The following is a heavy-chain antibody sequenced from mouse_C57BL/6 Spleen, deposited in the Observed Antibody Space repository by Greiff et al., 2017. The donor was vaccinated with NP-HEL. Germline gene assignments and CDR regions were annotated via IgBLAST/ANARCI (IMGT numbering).Heavy chain of an antibody. Sequence: QVQLKESGPGLVQPSQSLSITCTVSGFSLTSYGVHWVRQSPGKGLEWLGVIWSGGSTDYNAAFISRLSISKDNSKSQVFFKSNSLQADDTAIYYCANYDYDEGFAYWGQGTLVTVSA. V-gene: IGHV2-2*01. CDR3: ANYDYDEGFAY. CDR1: GFSLTSYG. D-gene: IGHD2-4*01. J-gene: IGHJ3*01. CDR2: IWSGGST.